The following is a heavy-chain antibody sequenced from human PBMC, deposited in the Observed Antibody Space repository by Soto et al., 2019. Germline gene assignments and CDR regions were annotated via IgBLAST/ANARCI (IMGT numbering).Heavy chain of an antibody. D-gene: IGHD1-26*01. CDR1: GDSVSSNSAA. CDR2: TYYRSKWYN. Sequence: SPTLSLTCAISGDSVSSNSAAWNWIRQSPSRGLEWLGRTYYRSKWYNDYAVSVKSRITINPDTSKNQFSLQLNSVTPEDTPVYYCARDRGERSPGWFDPWGQGTLVTVSS. V-gene: IGHV6-1*01. CDR3: ARDRGERSPGWFDP. J-gene: IGHJ5*02.